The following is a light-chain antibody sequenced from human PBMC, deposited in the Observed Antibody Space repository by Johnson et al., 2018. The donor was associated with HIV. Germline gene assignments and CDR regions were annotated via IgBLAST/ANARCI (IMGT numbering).Light chain of an antibody. V-gene: IGLV1-51*02. CDR2: ENN. CDR3: GTWDSSLSFYV. Sequence: QSVLTQPPSVSAAPGQKINISCSGSTSNIGNNYVYWYQQLQGTAPKLLIYENNKRPSGIPDRFSGSKSGTSATLGITGLQTGDEADYYCGTWDSSLSFYVFGTGTKVTVL. J-gene: IGLJ1*01. CDR1: TSNIGNNY.